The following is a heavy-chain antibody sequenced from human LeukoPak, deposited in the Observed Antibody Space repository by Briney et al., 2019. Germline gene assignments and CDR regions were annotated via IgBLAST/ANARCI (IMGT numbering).Heavy chain of an antibody. CDR2: INPSGGST. J-gene: IGHJ5*02. V-gene: IGHV1-46*01. Sequence: GASVKVSCKASGYTFTSYYMHWVRQAPGQGLEWMGIINPSGGSTSYAQKFQGRVTMTRDTSTSTVYMELSSLRSEDTAVYYCARGRRPIAARPGNWFDPWGQGTLVTVSS. CDR3: ARGRRPIAARPGNWFDP. D-gene: IGHD6-6*01. CDR1: GYTFTSYY.